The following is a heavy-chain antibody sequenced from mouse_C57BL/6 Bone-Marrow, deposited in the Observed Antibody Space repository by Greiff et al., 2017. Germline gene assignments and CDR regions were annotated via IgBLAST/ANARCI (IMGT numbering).Heavy chain of an antibody. Sequence: QVQLKQPGAELVKPGASVKLSCKASGYTFTSYWMHWVKQRPGRGLEWIGRIDPKCGGTKYNEKFKSKATLTVDKPSSTAYMQLSSLTSEDSAVYYCARDGDYAWVAYWGQGTLVTVSA. CDR3: ARDGDYAWVAY. J-gene: IGHJ3*01. V-gene: IGHV1-72*01. CDR1: GYTFTSYW. D-gene: IGHD2-13*01. CDR2: IDPKCGGT.